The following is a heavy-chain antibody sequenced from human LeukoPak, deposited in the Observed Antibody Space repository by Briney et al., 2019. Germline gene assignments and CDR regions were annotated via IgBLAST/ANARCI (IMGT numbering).Heavy chain of an antibody. J-gene: IGHJ4*02. CDR1: GFTFSSYA. D-gene: IGHD5-24*01. CDR2: ISGSGGST. CDR3: AKDVRRDGYNFDY. V-gene: IGHV3-23*01. Sequence: AGGSLRLSCAASGFTFSSYAMSWVRQAPGKGLEWVSAISGSGGSTYYADSVKGRFTISRDNSKNTLYLQMNSLRAEDTAVYYCAKDVRRDGYNFDYWGQGTLVTVSS.